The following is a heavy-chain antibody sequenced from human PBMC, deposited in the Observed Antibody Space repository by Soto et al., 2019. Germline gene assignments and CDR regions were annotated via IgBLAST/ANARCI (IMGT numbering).Heavy chain of an antibody. D-gene: IGHD3-10*01. V-gene: IGHV4-39*07. J-gene: IGHJ5*02. CDR3: ARAMGSWVTRRNNWFDP. CDR2: IYYSGST. CDR1: GGSISSSSYY. Sequence: SETLSLTCTVAGGSISSSSYYWGWIRQPPGKGLEWIGSIYYSGSTYYNPSLKSRVTISIDTSKNQFSLKLSSVTAADTAVYYCARAMGSWVTRRNNWFDPWGQGTLVTVSS.